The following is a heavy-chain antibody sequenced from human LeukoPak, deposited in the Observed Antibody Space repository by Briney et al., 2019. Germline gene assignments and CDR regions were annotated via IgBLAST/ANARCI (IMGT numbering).Heavy chain of an antibody. J-gene: IGHJ4*02. CDR3: ARVFITYYYDSSGPFDY. D-gene: IGHD3-22*01. CDR2: IYYSGST. CDR1: GGSISSGGYY. V-gene: IGHV4-31*03. Sequence: SETLSLTCTASGGSISSGGYYWSWIRQHPGKGLEWIGYIYYSGSTYYNPSLKSRVTISVGTSKNQFSLKLSSVTAADTAVYYCARVFITYYYDSSGPFDYWGQGTPVTVSS.